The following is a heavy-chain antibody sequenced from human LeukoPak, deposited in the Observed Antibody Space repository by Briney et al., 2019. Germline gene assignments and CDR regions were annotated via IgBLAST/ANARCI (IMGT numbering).Heavy chain of an antibody. D-gene: IGHD1-26*01. CDR1: GGSFSGYY. CDR2: INHSGST. CDR3: ARGLFFPASGWELLGFQQIDY. V-gene: IGHV4-34*01. J-gene: IGHJ4*02. Sequence: SETLSLTCAVYGGSFSGYYWSWIRQPPGKGLEWIGEINHSGSTNYNPSLKSRVTISVDTSKNQFSLKLSSVTAADTAVYYCARGLFFPASGWELLGFQQIDYWGQGTLVTVSS.